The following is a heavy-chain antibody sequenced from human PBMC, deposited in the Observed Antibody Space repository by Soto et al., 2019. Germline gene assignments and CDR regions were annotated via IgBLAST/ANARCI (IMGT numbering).Heavy chain of an antibody. J-gene: IGHJ6*02. D-gene: IGHD5-12*01. V-gene: IGHV1-69*13. Sequence: SVKVSCKASGGTFSSYAISWVRQAPGQGLEWMGGIIPIFGTANYAQKFQGRVTITADESTSTAYMELSSLRSEDTAVYYCAFARGGRGYSGYDPHYYYYGMDVWGQGTTVTVSS. CDR1: GGTFSSYA. CDR3: AFARGGRGYSGYDPHYYYYGMDV. CDR2: IIPIFGTA.